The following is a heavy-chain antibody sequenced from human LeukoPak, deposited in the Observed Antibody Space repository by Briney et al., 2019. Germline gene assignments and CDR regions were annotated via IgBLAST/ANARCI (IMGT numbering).Heavy chain of an antibody. D-gene: IGHD6-13*01. J-gene: IGHJ6*02. CDR1: GGTFSSYA. CDR3: ARGGYSSSWSPNYYYYGMDV. V-gene: IGHV1-69*13. CDR2: IIPIFGTA. Sequence: ASVKVSCKASGGTFSSYAISWVRQAPGQGLEWMGGIIPIFGTANYAQKFQGRVTITADESTSTAYMELSSLRSEDEDAYFCARGGYSSSWSPNYYYYGMDVWGQGTTVTVSS.